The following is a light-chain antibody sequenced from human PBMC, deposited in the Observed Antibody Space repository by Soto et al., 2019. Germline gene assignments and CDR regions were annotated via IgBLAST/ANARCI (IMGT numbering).Light chain of an antibody. CDR1: HSVSSN. CDR2: GAS. CDR3: QQYGSSPEWT. J-gene: IGKJ1*01. Sequence: PGYRGTLSCSASHSVSSNLAWYQQKPGQAPRLLIYGASTRATGIPDMFSGSGSGTDFTLTISRLEAEDFAVYYCQQYGSSPEWTFGQGTKVDI. V-gene: IGKV3-20*01.